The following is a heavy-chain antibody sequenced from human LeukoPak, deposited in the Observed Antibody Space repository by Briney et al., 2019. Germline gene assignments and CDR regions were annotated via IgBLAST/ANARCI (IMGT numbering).Heavy chain of an antibody. CDR3: ARVQRWLQFFNWFDP. V-gene: IGHV4-34*01. Sequence: SQTLSLTCAVYGGSFSGYYWSWIRQPPGKGLEWIGESNHSESTSSNPSLKSQVTISVDTYKNQFSLELSSITAADTAVYYCARVQRWLQFFNWFDPWGQGTLVTVCS. CDR2: SNHSEST. CDR1: GGSFSGYY. J-gene: IGHJ5*02. D-gene: IGHD5-24*01.